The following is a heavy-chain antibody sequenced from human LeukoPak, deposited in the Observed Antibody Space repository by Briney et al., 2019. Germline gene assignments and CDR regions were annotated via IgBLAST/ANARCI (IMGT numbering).Heavy chain of an antibody. Sequence: VASVKVSCKTSADIFSSYAINWVRQAPGQGLEWMGGIIPIFGTANYAQKFQGRVTITTDESTSTAYMELSSLRSEDTAVYYCARVLVVVPAAMRWFDPWGQGTLVTVSS. CDR1: ADIFSSYA. V-gene: IGHV1-69*05. D-gene: IGHD2-2*01. CDR3: ARVLVVVPAAMRWFDP. CDR2: IIPIFGTA. J-gene: IGHJ5*02.